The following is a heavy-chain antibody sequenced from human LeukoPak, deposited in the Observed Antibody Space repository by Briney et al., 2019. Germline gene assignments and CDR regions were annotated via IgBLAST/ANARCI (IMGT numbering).Heavy chain of an antibody. CDR1: GGSVRSGDYY. CDR2: IHESGST. D-gene: IGHD3-10*01. CDR3: SRDRITGGGEHGMDV. J-gene: IGHJ6*02. Sequence: SETLSLTCTVSGGSVRSGDYYWCWIRQHPGKGLEWIGCIHESGSTYYNPSLKSRSTISVDTSKNLFSLTLKSVTAADTAVYYCSRDRITGGGEHGMDVWGQGTTVTVSS. V-gene: IGHV4-31*03.